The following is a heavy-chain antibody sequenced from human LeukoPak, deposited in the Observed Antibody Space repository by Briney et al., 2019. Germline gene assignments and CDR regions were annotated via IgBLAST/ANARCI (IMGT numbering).Heavy chain of an antibody. CDR1: GFTFSSYS. CDR3: AKDSYGDFYPDY. J-gene: IGHJ4*02. D-gene: IGHD4-17*01. Sequence: GGSLRLSCAASGFTFSSYSMNWVRQAPGKGLEWVSSISSSSSYIYYADSVKGRFTISRANSKNTLYLQMNSLRADDTAVYYCAKDSYGDFYPDYWGQGTLVTVSS. CDR2: ISSSSSYI. V-gene: IGHV3-21*01.